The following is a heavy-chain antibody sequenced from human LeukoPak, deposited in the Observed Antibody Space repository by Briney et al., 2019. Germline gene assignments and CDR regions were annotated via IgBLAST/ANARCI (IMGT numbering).Heavy chain of an antibody. Sequence: SETLSLICSVSCGSISSSSYYLGWIRQPPGNGLEWIGTIYYSGSTDFDPSLKSRVNISVDTSKNQLSLNLSSVTAAHTSVYYCASPRRGYRDYHEAFDLWGQGTKDTVSS. J-gene: IGHJ3*01. V-gene: IGHV4-39*07. CDR2: IYYSGST. CDR1: CGSISSSSYY. D-gene: IGHD4-17*01. CDR3: ASPRRGYRDYHEAFDL.